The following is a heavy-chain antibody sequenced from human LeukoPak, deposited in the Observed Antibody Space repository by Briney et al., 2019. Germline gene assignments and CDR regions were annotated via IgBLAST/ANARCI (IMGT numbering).Heavy chain of an antibody. V-gene: IGHV3-7*01. J-gene: IGHJ4*02. Sequence: GGSLRLSCAASGFTFSSYWMSWVRQAPGKGLEWVANIKQDGSEKYYVDSVKGRFTISRDNAKNSLYLQMNSLRAEDTGVYYCASSFSGYYSPVDYWGQGTLVTVSS. CDR2: IKQDGSEK. CDR3: ASSFSGYYSPVDY. CDR1: GFTFSSYW. D-gene: IGHD3-22*01.